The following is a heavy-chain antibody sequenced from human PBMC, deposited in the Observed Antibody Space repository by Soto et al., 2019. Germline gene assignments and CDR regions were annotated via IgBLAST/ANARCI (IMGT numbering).Heavy chain of an antibody. J-gene: IGHJ3*02. CDR3: ARDPANDYGDYEGAFDI. CDR1: GFTFSSYG. CDR2: IWYDGSNK. D-gene: IGHD4-17*01. Sequence: QVQLVESGGGVVQPGRSLRLSCAASGFTFSSYGMHWVRQAPGKGLEWVAVIWYDGSNKYYADSVKGRFTISRDNSKNTLYLQMNSPRAEDTAVYYCARDPANDYGDYEGAFDIWGQGTMVTVSS. V-gene: IGHV3-33*01.